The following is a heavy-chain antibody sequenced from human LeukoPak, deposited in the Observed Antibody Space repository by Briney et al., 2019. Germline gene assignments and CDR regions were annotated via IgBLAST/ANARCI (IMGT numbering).Heavy chain of an antibody. D-gene: IGHD3-10*01. Sequence: ASVKVSCKASGYTFAGYYIHWVRQAPGQGLEWMGWSNPNAGGTRCAQECHGTVTMTTDTSISTAFMELTGLKSAEPAVYNCDRAMYYYASGSTRPGYSFDYCGQGTLVTVSS. CDR1: GYTFAGYY. V-gene: IGHV1-2*02. CDR2: SNPNAGGT. J-gene: IGHJ4*02. CDR3: DRAMYYYASGSTRPGYSFDY.